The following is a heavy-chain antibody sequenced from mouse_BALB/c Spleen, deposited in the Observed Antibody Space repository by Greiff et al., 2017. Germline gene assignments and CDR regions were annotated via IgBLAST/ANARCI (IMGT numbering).Heavy chain of an antibody. J-gene: IGHJ2*01. CDR1: GFTFSSYA. CDR3: AREAIYAYYFDY. V-gene: IGHV5-9-3*01. Sequence: EVKLMESGGGLVKPGGSLKLSCAASGFTFSSYAMSWVRQTPEKRLEWVATISSGGSYTYYPDSVKGRFTISRDNAKNTLYLQMSSLRSEDTAMYYCAREAIYAYYFDYWGQGTTLTVSS. D-gene: IGHD1-1*01. CDR2: ISSGGSYT.